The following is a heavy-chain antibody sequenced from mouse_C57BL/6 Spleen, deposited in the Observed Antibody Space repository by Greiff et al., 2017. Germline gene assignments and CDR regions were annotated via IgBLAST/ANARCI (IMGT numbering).Heavy chain of an antibody. CDR2: INPNYGTT. CDR3: ARSSNYCGSSFFDY. D-gene: IGHD1-1*01. V-gene: IGHV1-39*01. CDR1: GYSFTDYN. J-gene: IGHJ2*01. Sequence: EVQLQQPGPELVKPGASVKISCKASGYSFTDYNMNWVKQSNGKSLEWIGVINPNYGTTSYNQKFKGKATLTVDQSSSTAYMQLNSLTSEDSAVXYCARSSNYCGSSFFDYWGQGTTLTVSS.